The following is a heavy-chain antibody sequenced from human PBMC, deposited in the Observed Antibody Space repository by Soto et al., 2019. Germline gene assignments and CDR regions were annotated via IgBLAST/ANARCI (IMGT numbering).Heavy chain of an antibody. J-gene: IGHJ4*02. Sequence: PGESLRLSCAAAGCTFSNYAMSWVRQAPGKGLERVSLVSATAGTTYYTDSVKGRFTISRDNSRNTVYLQMNSLRADDTAVYYCAKDRLAGGFDYWGQGTLVTVPS. V-gene: IGHV3-23*01. CDR2: VSATAGTT. D-gene: IGHD3-16*01. CDR3: AKDRLAGGFDY. CDR1: GCTFSNYA.